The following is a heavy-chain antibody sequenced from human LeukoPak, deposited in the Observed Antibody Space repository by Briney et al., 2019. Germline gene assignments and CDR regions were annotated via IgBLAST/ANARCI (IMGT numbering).Heavy chain of an antibody. CDR1: GLTFSSYA. D-gene: IGHD3-22*01. CDR2: ISGSGGST. Sequence: GGSLRLSCAASGLTFSSYAMSWVRQAPGKGLEWVSAISGSGGSTYYADSVKGRFTISRDNSKNTLYLQMNSLRAEDTAVYYCAKDRGSLGMIVGGAFDIWGQGTMVTVSS. CDR3: AKDRGSLGMIVGGAFDI. V-gene: IGHV3-23*01. J-gene: IGHJ3*02.